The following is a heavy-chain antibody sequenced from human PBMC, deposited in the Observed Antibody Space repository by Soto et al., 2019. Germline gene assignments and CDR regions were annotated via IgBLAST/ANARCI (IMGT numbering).Heavy chain of an antibody. V-gene: IGHV4-39*01. J-gene: IGHJ4*02. CDR1: GGSISSSAYY. CDR3: ARLKAGAGDY. D-gene: IGHD6-19*01. CDR2: IYYTGSA. Sequence: PSEALSLTCSVSGGSISSSAYYWGWIRQSPGKGLEWIGSIYYTGSAYYNPSLKSRVTISIDTSKNQFSLKVSSVTAPDTAVYYCARLKAGAGDYWGQGTLVTV.